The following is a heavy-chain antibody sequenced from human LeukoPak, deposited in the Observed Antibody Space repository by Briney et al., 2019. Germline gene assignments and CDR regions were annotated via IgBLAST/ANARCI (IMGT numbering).Heavy chain of an antibody. CDR1: GGSISSYY. Sequence: SETLSLTCTVSGGSISSYYWSWIRQPAGKGLEWIGRIYTSGSTNYNPSLESRVTMSVDTSKNQFSLKLSSVTAADTAVYYCARDSHPVDYSNYVLYFDYWGQGTLVTVSS. V-gene: IGHV4-4*07. D-gene: IGHD4-11*01. J-gene: IGHJ4*02. CDR3: ARDSHPVDYSNYVLYFDY. CDR2: IYTSGST.